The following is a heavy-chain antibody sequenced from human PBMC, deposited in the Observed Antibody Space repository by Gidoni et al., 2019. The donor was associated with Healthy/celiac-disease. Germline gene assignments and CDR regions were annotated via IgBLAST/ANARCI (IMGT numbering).Heavy chain of an antibody. V-gene: IGHV3-66*02. CDR2: IYSGGST. CDR1: GFTVSSNY. J-gene: IGHJ4*02. CDR3: ARERASLRYFDY. D-gene: IGHD3-9*01. Sequence: EVQLVESGGGLVQPGGSLRLSCAASGFTVSSNYMSWVRQAPGKGLEWVSVIYSGGSTYYADSVEGRFTISRDNSKNTLYLQMNSLRAEDTAVYYCARERASLRYFDYWAREPWSPSPQ.